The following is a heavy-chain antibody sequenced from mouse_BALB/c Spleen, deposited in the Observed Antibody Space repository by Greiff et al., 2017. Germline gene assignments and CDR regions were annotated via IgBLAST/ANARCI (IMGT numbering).Heavy chain of an antibody. CDR2: ISSGSSTI. CDR1: GFTFSSFG. D-gene: IGHD4-1*02. Sequence: EGQLVESGGGLVQPGGSRKLSCAASGFTFSSFGMHWVRQAPEKGLEWVAYISSGSSTIYYADTVKGRFTISRDNPKNTLFLQMTSLRSEDTAMYYCASNWDYWGQGTTLTVSS. J-gene: IGHJ2*01. V-gene: IGHV5-17*02. CDR3: ASNWDY.